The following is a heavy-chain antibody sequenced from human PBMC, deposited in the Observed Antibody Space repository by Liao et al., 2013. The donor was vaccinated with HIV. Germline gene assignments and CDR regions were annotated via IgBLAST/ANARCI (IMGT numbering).Heavy chain of an antibody. V-gene: IGHV4-61*02. CDR1: GDSISSGSFY. CDR3: TREPGFCVGSACRPYYYYMDV. Sequence: QVQLQESGPGLVRPSQTLSLTCTVSGDSISSGSFYWSWVRQPAGKGLEWIGRIYTSGTTNYNPSLESRVTMSIDTSKNQFSLRLASVTAADTALYYCTREPGFCVGSACRPYYYYMDVWGKGIAVTVSS. J-gene: IGHJ6*03. CDR2: IYTSGTT. D-gene: IGHD2-21*01.